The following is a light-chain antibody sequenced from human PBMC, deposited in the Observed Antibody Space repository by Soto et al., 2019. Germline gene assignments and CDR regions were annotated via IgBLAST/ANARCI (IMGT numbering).Light chain of an antibody. CDR2: KAS. CDR1: QSIGTF. V-gene: IGKV1-5*03. CDR3: QQYESYWT. J-gene: IGKJ1*01. Sequence: DIQMTQSPSTLPAPIEDRVTITCRASQSIGTFLAWYQQKPGKTPKLLIYKASILEGGVPSRFSGSGSGTEFTLTISSLQPDDFATYYCQQYESYWTFGQGTKVDMK.